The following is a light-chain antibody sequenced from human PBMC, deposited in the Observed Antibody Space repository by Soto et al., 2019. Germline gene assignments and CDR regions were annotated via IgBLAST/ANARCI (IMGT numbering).Light chain of an antibody. J-gene: IGKJ2*01. V-gene: IGKV3-20*01. CDR3: HQYGGSSFT. CDR2: GAS. Sequence: EIVLTQSPGTLSLSPRERATLSCRASQSIFNNYLAWYQQKPGQAPRLLVYGASFRATAIPDRFSGSGSGTGFTLTIIRLEPEDFAVDYCHQYGGSSFTFGPGNRLEI. CDR1: QSIFNNY.